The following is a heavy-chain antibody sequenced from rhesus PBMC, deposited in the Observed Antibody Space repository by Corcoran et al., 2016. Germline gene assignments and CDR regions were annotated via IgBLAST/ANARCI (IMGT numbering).Heavy chain of an antibody. CDR1: GASISSNY. V-gene: IGHV4S6*01. D-gene: IGHD6-25*01. Sequence: QVQLQESGPGLVKPSETLPLTCAVSGASISSNYWSWLRQPPGKGLEWIGRIYGSGGSTNYNPSLKGRVTSSIDTSKNQFSLRLSSGTAADTAVYYCARSSGSWSRFDVWGAGVLVTVSS. CDR3: ARSSGSWSRFDV. J-gene: IGHJ5-1*01. CDR2: IYGSGGST.